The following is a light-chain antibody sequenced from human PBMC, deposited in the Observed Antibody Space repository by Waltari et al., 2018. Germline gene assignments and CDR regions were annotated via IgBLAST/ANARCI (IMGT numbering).Light chain of an antibody. CDR1: QSVLYSSNNKSY. V-gene: IGKV4-1*01. CDR3: QQYYSTPLT. J-gene: IGKJ4*01. CDR2: VAS. Sequence: DIVMTQSPDSLAVSRGESATINCKSSQSVLYSSNNKSYLDWEQQKPGQLPKLFIYVASTRESGVPDRFSGSGSGTEFTLTISSLRAEDVAVYYCQQYYSTPLTFGGGTKVEIK.